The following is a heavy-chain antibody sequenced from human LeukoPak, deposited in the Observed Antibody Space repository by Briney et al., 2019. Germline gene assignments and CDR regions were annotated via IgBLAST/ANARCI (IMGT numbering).Heavy chain of an antibody. CDR1: GGSFSGYY. V-gene: IGHV4-34*01. CDR3: ARDSLTGYSSYFDN. D-gene: IGHD3-9*01. Sequence: SETLSLTCAVYGGSFSGYYWNWIRQPPGKGLEWIGEINNSGSTNYNPSLESRVTISVDTSKNQFSLKLSSVTAADTAVYYCARDSLTGYSSYFDNWGQGTLVTVSS. J-gene: IGHJ4*02. CDR2: INNSGST.